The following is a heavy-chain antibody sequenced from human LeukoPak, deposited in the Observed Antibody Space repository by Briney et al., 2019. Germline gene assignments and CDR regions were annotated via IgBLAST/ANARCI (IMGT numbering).Heavy chain of an antibody. D-gene: IGHD3-3*01. CDR2: IIPIFGTA. CDR3: ASPTIFGVVMYAFDI. Sequence: SVKVSCKASGGTFSSYAISWVRQAPGQGLEWMGGIIPIFGTANYAQKFQGRVTITTDESTSTAYMELSSLRSEDTAVYYCASPTIFGVVMYAFDIWGQGTMVTVSS. CDR1: GGTFSSYA. J-gene: IGHJ3*02. V-gene: IGHV1-69*05.